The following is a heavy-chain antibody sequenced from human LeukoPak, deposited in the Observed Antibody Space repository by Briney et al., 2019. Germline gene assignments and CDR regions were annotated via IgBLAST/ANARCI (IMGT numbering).Heavy chain of an antibody. J-gene: IGHJ5*01. CDR1: GYYIGSGHY. D-gene: IGHD4-23*01. CDR2: VYHSGT. V-gene: IGHV4-38-2*02. Sequence: SETPSLTCTVSGYYIGSGHYWAWIRQPPGKGLEWIGCVYHSGTHYKSSLASRVTISMDRTRNQFSLQLTSMTAADSAFYYCARTSGGGGHDSWGQGALVTVSS. CDR3: ARTSGGGGHDS.